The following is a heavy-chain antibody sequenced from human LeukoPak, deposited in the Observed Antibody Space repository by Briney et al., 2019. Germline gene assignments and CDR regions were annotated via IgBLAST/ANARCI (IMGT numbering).Heavy chain of an antibody. V-gene: IGHV6-1*01. CDR3: ARGWGYCSGGSCYVFDY. J-gene: IGHJ4*02. CDR2: TYYRSKWYN. D-gene: IGHD2-15*01. Sequence: SQTLSLTCAISGDSVSSNSAAWNWIRLSPSRGLEWLGRTYYRSKWYNDYAVSVKSRISINPDTSKNRISLQLKSVTPEDTAVYYCARGWGYCSGGSCYVFDYWGQGTLVTVSS. CDR1: GDSVSSNSAA.